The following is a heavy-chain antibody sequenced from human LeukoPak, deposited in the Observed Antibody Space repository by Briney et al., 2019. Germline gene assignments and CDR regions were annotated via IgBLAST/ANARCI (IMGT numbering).Heavy chain of an antibody. Sequence: SGPTLVKPTQTLTLTCTFSGFSLSTSGVGVGWIRQPPGKALGWIGYIYDSGGTNYNPSLKSRVTISVNPSKTQFSLRLSSVNAADTAVYYCTRQPKSCTPGVFVTGKACWFDSWGQGTLVTVSS. D-gene: IGHD3-10*01. CDR2: IYDSGGT. V-gene: IGHV4-61*05. CDR1: GFSLSTSGVG. CDR3: TRQPKSCTPGVFVTGKACWFDS. J-gene: IGHJ5*01.